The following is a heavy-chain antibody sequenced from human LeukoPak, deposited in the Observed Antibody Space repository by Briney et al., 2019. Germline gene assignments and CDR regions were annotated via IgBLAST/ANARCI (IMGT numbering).Heavy chain of an antibody. V-gene: IGHV3-21*01. J-gene: IGHJ6*03. Sequence: SVKGRFTISRDNAKNSGYLQMNSLRAEDTAAYYCAREGGRNNWNYYIDVWGKGTTVTVSS. D-gene: IGHD1-20*01. CDR3: AREGGRNNWNYYIDV.